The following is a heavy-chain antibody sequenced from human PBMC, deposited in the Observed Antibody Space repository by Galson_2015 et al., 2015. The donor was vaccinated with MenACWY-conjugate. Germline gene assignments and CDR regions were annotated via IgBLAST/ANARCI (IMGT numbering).Heavy chain of an antibody. Sequence: SLRLSCAASGFTFSTYWMNWVRQAPGKGLEWGANIKQDGGEKYYVASVKGRFTISRDNAKNSLHLQMNSLRAEDTAVYYCVRDVFSSISSWYDPDSFYNWGQGTMVTVSS. CDR2: IKQDGGEK. CDR3: VRDVFSSISSWYDPDSFYN. J-gene: IGHJ3*02. D-gene: IGHD6-13*01. CDR1: GFTFSTYW. V-gene: IGHV3-7*01.